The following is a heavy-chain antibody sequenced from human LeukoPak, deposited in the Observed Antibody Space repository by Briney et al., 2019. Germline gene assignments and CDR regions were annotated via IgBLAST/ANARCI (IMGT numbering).Heavy chain of an antibody. J-gene: IGHJ3*02. V-gene: IGHV4-30-4*07. D-gene: IGHD3-22*01. CDR1: GGSISSGGYS. Sequence: SETLSLTCAVSGGSISSGGYSWSWIRQPPGKGLEWIGYISYSGSTYYNPSLKSRLTISVDTSKNQFSLKLSSVTAADTAVHYCAREGYDGSVYYAFDIWGQGTMVTVSS. CDR2: ISYSGST. CDR3: AREGYDGSVYYAFDI.